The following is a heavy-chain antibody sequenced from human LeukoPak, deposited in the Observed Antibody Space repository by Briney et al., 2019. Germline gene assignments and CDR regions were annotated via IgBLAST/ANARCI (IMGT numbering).Heavy chain of an antibody. V-gene: IGHV4-34*01. CDR3: ARGLDSSGYYRLFDY. J-gene: IGHJ4*02. D-gene: IGHD3-22*01. Sequence: SETLSLTCAVYGGSFSGYYWSWIRQPPGKGLEWIGSIYYSGSTYYNPSLKSRVTISADTSKNQFSLKLSSVTAADTAVYYCARGLDSSGYYRLFDYWGQGTLVTVSS. CDR2: IYYSGST. CDR1: GGSFSGYY.